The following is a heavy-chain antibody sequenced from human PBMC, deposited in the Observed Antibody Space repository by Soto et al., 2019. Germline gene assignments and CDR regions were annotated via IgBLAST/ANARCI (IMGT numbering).Heavy chain of an antibody. CDR1: GYSFTSYW. CDR2: IYPGDSDT. J-gene: IGHJ6*02. D-gene: IGHD2-2*01. V-gene: IGHV5-51*01. CDR3: ARTYCSSTSCYPQTNVYYGMDV. Sequence: LGESLKISCKGSGYSFTSYWIGWVRQMPGKGLEWMGIIYPGDSDTRYSPSFQGQVTISADKSISTAYLQWSSLKASDTAMYYCARTYCSSTSCYPQTNVYYGMDVWGQGTTVTVSS.